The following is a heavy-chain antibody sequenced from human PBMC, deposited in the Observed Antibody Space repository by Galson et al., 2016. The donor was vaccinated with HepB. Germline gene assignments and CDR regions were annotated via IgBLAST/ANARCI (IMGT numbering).Heavy chain of an antibody. V-gene: IGHV3-23*01. J-gene: IGHJ4*02. CDR3: AKDSSAYGWYFDY. CDR2: ISVSGDRT. Sequence: SLRLSCAASGFTFSNYVMTWVRQAPGKGLEWVSAISVSGDRTYYADSLKGRFTISRDNSKNTLYLKMNSLRAEDTAVYYCAKDSSAYGWYFDYWGQGTLVTVSS. D-gene: IGHD3-22*01. CDR1: GFTFSNYV.